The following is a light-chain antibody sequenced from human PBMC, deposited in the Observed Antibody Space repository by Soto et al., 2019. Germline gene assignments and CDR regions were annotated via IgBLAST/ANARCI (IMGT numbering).Light chain of an antibody. J-gene: IGKJ2*01. CDR2: DSY. Sequence: EIVLTQFPATLSLSPGERAALSCRASQSVNTYVAWYQQKPGQAPRLLIYDSYKRATGIPARFSRSGSGTDFTLTISSPEPEDFAVYYCQQRRIWPYTFGQGTKLEIK. V-gene: IGKV3-11*01. CDR3: QQRRIWPYT. CDR1: QSVNTY.